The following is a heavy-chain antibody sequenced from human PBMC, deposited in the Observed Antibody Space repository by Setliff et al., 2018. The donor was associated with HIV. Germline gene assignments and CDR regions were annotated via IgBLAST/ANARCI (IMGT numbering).Heavy chain of an antibody. D-gene: IGHD3-3*02. CDR3: ARDGGFSSFFDS. CDR1: GGSISPHY. J-gene: IGHJ4*02. V-gene: IGHV4-59*11. CDR2: IFYTGTT. Sequence: SETLSLTCTVSGGSISPHYWSWIRQSPGKGLEWIATIFYTGTTYYNPSLENRVSVSVDTSNNQFSLKMISLNNADTAVYYCARDGGFSSFFDSWGQGTLVTVSS.